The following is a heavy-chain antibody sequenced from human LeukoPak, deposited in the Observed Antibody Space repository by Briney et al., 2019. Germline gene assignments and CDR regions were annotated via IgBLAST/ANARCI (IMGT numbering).Heavy chain of an antibody. J-gene: IGHJ4*02. Sequence: PGGSLRLSCAASGFTFSSYGMSWVRQAPGKGLEWVAVISYDGSNKYYADSVKGRFTISRDNSKNTLYLQMNSLRAEDTAVYYCARAQSGDYDYWGQGTLVTVSS. CDR1: GFTFSSYG. CDR3: ARAQSGDYDY. D-gene: IGHD3-10*01. V-gene: IGHV3-30*03. CDR2: ISYDGSNK.